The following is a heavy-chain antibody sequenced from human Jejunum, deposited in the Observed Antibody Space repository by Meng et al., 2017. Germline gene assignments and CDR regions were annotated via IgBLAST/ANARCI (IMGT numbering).Heavy chain of an antibody. V-gene: IGHV3-30*04. CDR3: TRDRTEHGDSSTCRCFDY. D-gene: IGHD2/OR15-2a*01. CDR2: ISDDGGIR. J-gene: IGHJ4*02. Sequence: GESLKISCAASGFTFKNYAFHWVRQAPGKGLEWVAVISDDGGIRSYADSVKGQFTISSDNSKNTLSLQMDSQRLDDTAVYYCTRDRTEHGDSSTCRCFDYWGQGALVTVSS. CDR1: GFTFKNYA.